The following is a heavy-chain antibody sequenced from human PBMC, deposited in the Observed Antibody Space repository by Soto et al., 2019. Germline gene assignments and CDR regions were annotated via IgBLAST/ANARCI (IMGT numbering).Heavy chain of an antibody. V-gene: IGHV1-2*04. CDR3: ARGLDFWSGYFCYFDY. Sequence: ASVKVSRQASGYTLTRHYIHRGRQAPGQGLEWMGWINPNSGGTNYAQKFQGWVTMTRDTSISTAYMELSRLRSDDTAVYYCARGLDFWSGYFCYFDYWGQGTLVTVSS. CDR2: INPNSGGT. J-gene: IGHJ4*02. D-gene: IGHD3-3*01. CDR1: GYTLTRHY.